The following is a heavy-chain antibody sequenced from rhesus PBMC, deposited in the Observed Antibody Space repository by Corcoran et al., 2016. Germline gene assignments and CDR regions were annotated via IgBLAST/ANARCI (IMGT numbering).Heavy chain of an antibody. J-gene: IGHJ5-2*02. CDR2: IDGNNAST. V-gene: IGHV4-81*01. Sequence: QVQLQESGPGLVKPSETLSLTCAVPGGSTSGYYWSWIRQPPWEGLEWVGSIIGNIDGNNASTNYNPSFKSQVTISKDTSKNQFSLKLSSVTAADTAVYYCAREGVDYYDSVGCSLDVWGRGVLVTVSS. CDR1: GGSTSGYY. CDR3: AREGVDYYDSVGCSLDV. D-gene: IGHD3-28*01.